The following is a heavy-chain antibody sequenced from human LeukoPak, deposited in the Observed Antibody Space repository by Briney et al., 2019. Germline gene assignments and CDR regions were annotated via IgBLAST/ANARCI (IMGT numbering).Heavy chain of an antibody. D-gene: IGHD2-15*01. CDR2: IKEDGSDK. J-gene: IGHJ5*02. V-gene: IGHV3-7*01. CDR1: GFTFSSMW. CDR3: ARGGGSPDP. Sequence: GGSLRLSCAASGFTFSSMWMSWVRQAPGKGLEWVASIKEDGSDKYYVDSVKGRFTIFRDNAKNSLDLQMNSLRVDDTAVYYCARGGGSPDPWGQGALVTVSS.